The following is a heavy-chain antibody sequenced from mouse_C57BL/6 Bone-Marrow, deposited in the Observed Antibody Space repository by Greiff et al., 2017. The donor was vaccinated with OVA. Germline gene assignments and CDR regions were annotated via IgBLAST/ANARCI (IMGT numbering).Heavy chain of an antibody. CDR1: GYSITSGYY. V-gene: IGHV3-6*01. CDR3: AGSLYYFDY. CDR2: ISYDGSN. Sequence: EVQLQQSGPGLVKPSQSLSLTCSVTGYSITSGYYWNWIRQFPGNKLEWMGYISYDGSNNYNPSLKNRISITRDTSKNQFFLKLNSVTTEDTATYYCAGSLYYFDYWGQGTTLTVSS. J-gene: IGHJ2*01.